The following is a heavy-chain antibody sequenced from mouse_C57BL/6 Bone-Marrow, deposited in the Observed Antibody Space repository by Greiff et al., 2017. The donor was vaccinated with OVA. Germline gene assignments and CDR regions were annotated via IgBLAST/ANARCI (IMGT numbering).Heavy chain of an antibody. CDR3: ARTGGYYAMDY. J-gene: IGHJ4*01. CDR2: IWSGGST. Sequence: QVQLKESGPGLVQPSPSLSITCTVSGFSLTSYGVHWVRQSPGKGLEWLGVIWSGGSTDYNAAFISRLSISKDNSKSQVFFKMNSLQADDTAIYYCARTGGYYAMDYWGQGTSVTVSS. V-gene: IGHV2-2*01. CDR1: GFSLTSYG.